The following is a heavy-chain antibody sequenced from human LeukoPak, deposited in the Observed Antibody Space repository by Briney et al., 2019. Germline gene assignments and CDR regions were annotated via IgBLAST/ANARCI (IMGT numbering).Heavy chain of an antibody. CDR2: ISTNGDRT. V-gene: IGHV3-64*02. D-gene: IGHD6-19*01. Sequence: PGGSLRLSCAASGFTFSNSAMYWVRQAPGKGLEFVSVISTNGDRTYYADSLKGRFTISRDNSKNTPYLQMGSLRADDMAVYYCARGVAISSSGWYDTFDYWGQGALVTISS. CDR1: GFTFSNSA. J-gene: IGHJ4*02. CDR3: ARGVAISSSGWYDTFDY.